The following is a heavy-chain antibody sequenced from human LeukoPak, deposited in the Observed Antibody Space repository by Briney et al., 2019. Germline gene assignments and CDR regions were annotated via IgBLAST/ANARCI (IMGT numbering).Heavy chain of an antibody. CDR2: VSATGYST. J-gene: IGHJ4*02. Sequence: GGSLRLSCSASGFTFSNCTMSWVCQAPGKGLEWVSSVSATGYSTYFADSVKGRFTISRDNSKHTLYLQMNSLRAEDTAVYYCAKGVKYSSSPFDFWGQGTLVTVSS. D-gene: IGHD6-6*01. CDR3: AKGVKYSSSPFDF. V-gene: IGHV3-23*01. CDR1: GFTFSNCT.